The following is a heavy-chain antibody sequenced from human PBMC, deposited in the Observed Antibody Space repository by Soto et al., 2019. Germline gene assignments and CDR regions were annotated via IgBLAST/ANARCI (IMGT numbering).Heavy chain of an antibody. V-gene: IGHV4-59*12. CDR3: ARGGFGVVFDGDVYAFDI. D-gene: IGHD3-3*01. J-gene: IGHJ3*02. CDR2: IYYSGGT. Sequence: PSETLSLTCTVSGGSISSYYWSWIRQPPGKGLEWIGYIYYSGGTNYNPSLKSRVTISVDKSQNQFSLSLSSVTAADTAVYYCARGGFGVVFDGDVYAFDIWGHGTMVTVSS. CDR1: GGSISSYY.